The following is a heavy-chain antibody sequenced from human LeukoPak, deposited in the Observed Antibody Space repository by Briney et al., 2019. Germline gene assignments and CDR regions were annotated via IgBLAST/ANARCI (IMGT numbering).Heavy chain of an antibody. D-gene: IGHD3-16*01. V-gene: IGHV4-59*01. CDR3: ARDWGVGTIDY. J-gene: IGHJ4*02. Sequence: SETLSLTCAVYGGSFSGYYWSWIRQPPGKGLEWIGNIYNNGRTNYNPSLKSRVTISVDTSKNQFSLKLTSVTAADTAVYYCARDWGVGTIDYWGQGTLVTVSS. CDR1: GGSFSGYY. CDR2: IYNNGRT.